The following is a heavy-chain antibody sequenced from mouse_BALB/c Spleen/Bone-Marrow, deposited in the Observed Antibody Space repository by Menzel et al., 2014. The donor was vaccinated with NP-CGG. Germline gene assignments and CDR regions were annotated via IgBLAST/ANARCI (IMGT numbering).Heavy chain of an antibody. Sequence: VKLMESGPGLVAPSQSVPITCTVSGFSLTSYGVHWVRQPPGKGLEWLGVIWAGGSTNYNSALMSRLSISKDNSKSQVFLRMNSLHTDDTAMYYCDRERLDVWGAGTPVTVSS. CDR2: IWAGGST. J-gene: IGHJ1*01. V-gene: IGHV2-9*02. CDR3: DRERLDV. CDR1: GFSLTSYG.